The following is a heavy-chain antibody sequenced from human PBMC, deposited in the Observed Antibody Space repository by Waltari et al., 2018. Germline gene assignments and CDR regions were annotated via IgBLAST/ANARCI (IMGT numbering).Heavy chain of an antibody. D-gene: IGHD6-19*01. V-gene: IGHV4-39*01. CDR3: ARRRPIAVALAAVFDI. CDR2: IYYSGGT. J-gene: IGHJ3*02. CDR1: GGSISSSSYY. Sequence: QLQLQESGPGLVKPSETLSLTCTVSGGSISSSSYYWGWIRQPPGKGLEWIGSIYYSGGTDYNPSLKSRVTIAVDTSKNQFSLKLSSVTAADTAVYYCARRRPIAVALAAVFDIWGQGTMVTVSS.